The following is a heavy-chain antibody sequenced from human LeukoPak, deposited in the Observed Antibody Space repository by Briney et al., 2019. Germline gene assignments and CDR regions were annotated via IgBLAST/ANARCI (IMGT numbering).Heavy chain of an antibody. CDR2: ISSSDSTM. V-gene: IGHV3-11*01. CDR1: GFIFSDYY. Sequence: PGGSLRLSCAASGFIFSDYYMSWIRQAPGKGLEWVSYISSSDSTMYYADSMKGRFTISRDNAKNSLYLQMNSLRAEDTAVYYCARAGRSTSQRCWYGMDVWGQGTTVTVSS. J-gene: IGHJ6*02. CDR3: ARAGRSTSQRCWYGMDV. D-gene: IGHD2-2*01.